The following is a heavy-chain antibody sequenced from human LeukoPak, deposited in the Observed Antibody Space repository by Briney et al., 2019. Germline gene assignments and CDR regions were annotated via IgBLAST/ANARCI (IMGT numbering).Heavy chain of an antibody. V-gene: IGHV1-8*03. J-gene: IGHJ6*03. D-gene: IGHD7-27*01. CDR3: AREELGYYYMDV. Sequence: ASVKVSCKASGYTFTSYDINWARQATGQGLEWMGWMNPNSGNTGYAQKFQGRVTITRNTSISTAYMELSSLRSEDTAVYYCAREELGYYYMDVWGKGTTVTVSS. CDR1: GYTFTSYD. CDR2: MNPNSGNT.